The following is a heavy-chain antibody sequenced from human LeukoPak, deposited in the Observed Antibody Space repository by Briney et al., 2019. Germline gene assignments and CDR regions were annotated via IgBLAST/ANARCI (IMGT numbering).Heavy chain of an antibody. CDR2: ITASGTAM. CDR1: GFTFSSYS. J-gene: IGHJ4*02. Sequence: GGSLRLSCAASGFTFSSYSMSWVRQAPGKGLEWVSHITASGTAMFYADSVKGRFTISRDNAKNSLYLQMNSLRDEDTAVYYCASSGSYRFDYWGQGTLVTVSS. V-gene: IGHV3-48*02. D-gene: IGHD1-26*01. CDR3: ASSGSYRFDY.